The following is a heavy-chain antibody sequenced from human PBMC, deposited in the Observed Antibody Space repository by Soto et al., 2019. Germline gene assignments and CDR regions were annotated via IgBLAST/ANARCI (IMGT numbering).Heavy chain of an antibody. Sequence: GGSLRLSCAASGFTFSSYGMHWVRQAPGKGLEWVAVIWYDGSNKYYADSVKGRFTISRDNSKNTLYLQMNSLRAEDTAVYYCARDERQQLVDYWGQGTLVTVSS. V-gene: IGHV3-33*01. CDR1: GFTFSSYG. CDR3: ARDERQQLVDY. CDR2: IWYDGSNK. J-gene: IGHJ4*02. D-gene: IGHD6-13*01.